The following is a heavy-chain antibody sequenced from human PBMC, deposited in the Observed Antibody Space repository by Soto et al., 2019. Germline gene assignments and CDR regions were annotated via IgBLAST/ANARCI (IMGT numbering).Heavy chain of an antibody. V-gene: IGHV3-53*01. CDR2: IYSGGST. D-gene: IGHD6-25*01. CDR1: GLTVSRNY. Sequence: EVQLVESGGGFIQPGGSLRLSCVVSGLTVSRNYMTWVRQAPGKGLECVSVIYSGGSTYSADSVKGRFTISRDNSKNTGHRLMNSLRVEDTAVYYCERFSQGRPEGMGVWGQGTTVTVS. CDR3: ERFSQGRPEGMGV. J-gene: IGHJ6*02.